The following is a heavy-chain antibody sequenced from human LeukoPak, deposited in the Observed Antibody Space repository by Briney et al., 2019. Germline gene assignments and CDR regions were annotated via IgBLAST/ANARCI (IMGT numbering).Heavy chain of an antibody. CDR1: GGSISSYY. V-gene: IGHV4-59*01. CDR3: ARGPYSSSWYDFDY. Sequence: SETLSLTCTVSGGSISSYYWSWIRQPPGKGLEWIGYIYYSGSTNYNPSLKSRVTISVDTSKDQSSLKLSSVTAADTAVYYCARGPYSSSWYDFDYWGQGTLVTVSS. CDR2: IYYSGST. D-gene: IGHD6-13*01. J-gene: IGHJ4*02.